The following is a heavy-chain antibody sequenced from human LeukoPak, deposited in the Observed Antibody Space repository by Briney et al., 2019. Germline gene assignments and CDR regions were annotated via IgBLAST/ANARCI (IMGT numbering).Heavy chain of an antibody. D-gene: IGHD6-13*01. V-gene: IGHV3-30*18. Sequence: GRSLRLSCAASGFTFSSYGMHWVRQAPGRGLEWVAVISYDGSNKFYADSVKGRFTISRDNSKSTLYLQMNSLRAEDTAVYYCAKELSAGTGGGWEDYFDYWGQGTLVTVSA. CDR3: AKELSAGTGGGWEDYFDY. CDR2: ISYDGSNK. CDR1: GFTFSSYG. J-gene: IGHJ4*02.